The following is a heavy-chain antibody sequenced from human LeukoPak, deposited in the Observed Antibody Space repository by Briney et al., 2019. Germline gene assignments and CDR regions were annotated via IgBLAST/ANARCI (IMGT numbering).Heavy chain of an antibody. Sequence: PSETLSLTCTVSGGSISSGSYYWSWIRQPAGEGLEWIGRIYTSGSTNYNPSLKSRVIISVDTSKNQFSLKLSSVTAADTAVYYCARDGQLLSNGFDPWGQGTLVTVSS. CDR1: GGSISSGSYY. J-gene: IGHJ5*02. CDR3: ARDGQLLSNGFDP. D-gene: IGHD2-2*01. CDR2: IYTSGST. V-gene: IGHV4-61*02.